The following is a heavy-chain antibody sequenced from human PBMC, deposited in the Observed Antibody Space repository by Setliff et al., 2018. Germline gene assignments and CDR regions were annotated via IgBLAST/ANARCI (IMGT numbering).Heavy chain of an antibody. CDR1: GGSITRHY. CDR3: ARTYDVLTGYSSWLDP. J-gene: IGHJ5*02. Sequence: PSETLSLTCTVSGGSITRHYYTWIRQPPGKGLEWIGTMYFSGNTYYDPSLKSRVTMSVGTSKNQFTLRLTSVTAADTAFYYCARTYDVLTGYSSWLDPWGQGTLVTVSS. D-gene: IGHD3-9*01. CDR2: MYFSGNT. V-gene: IGHV4-59*11.